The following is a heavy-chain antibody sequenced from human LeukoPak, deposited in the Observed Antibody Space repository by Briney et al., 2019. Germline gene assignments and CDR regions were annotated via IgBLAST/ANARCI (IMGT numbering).Heavy chain of an antibody. J-gene: IGHJ4*02. V-gene: IGHV3-43*02. D-gene: IGHD3-10*01. Sequence: GGSLRLSCAASGFIFNDYALYWVRHAPGKGLECVSFVTGDGGTTYYADSVKGRFTISRDNSRNSLYLQMNSLRTDDSAFYYCTRGPGGRAFDYWGRGALVTVSA. CDR2: VTGDGGTT. CDR1: GFIFNDYA. CDR3: TRGPGGRAFDY.